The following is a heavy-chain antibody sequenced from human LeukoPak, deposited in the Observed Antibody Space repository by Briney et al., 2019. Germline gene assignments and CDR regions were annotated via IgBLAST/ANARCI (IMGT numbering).Heavy chain of an antibody. CDR1: GYTFTGYY. CDR2: INPNSGGT. J-gene: IGHJ4*02. Sequence: ASVKVSCKASGYTFTGYYMHWVRQALGQGLEWMGWINPNSGGTNYAQKFQGRVTTTRDTSISTAYMELSRLRSDDTAVYYCARAGSSSRWVNDYWGQGTLVTVSS. V-gene: IGHV1-2*02. CDR3: ARAGSSSRWVNDY. D-gene: IGHD6-13*01.